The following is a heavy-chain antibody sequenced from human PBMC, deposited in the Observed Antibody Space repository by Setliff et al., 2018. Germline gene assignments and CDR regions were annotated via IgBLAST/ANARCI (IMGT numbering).Heavy chain of an antibody. D-gene: IGHD1-26*01. J-gene: IGHJ4*02. CDR3: ARDRGSGSYFLRYFDY. CDR2: ISSDGSST. Sequence: GGSLRLSCAASGFTFSGDWMHWVRQAPGKGLVWVSRISSDGSSTNYADSVKGRFAISRDNAKNSLYLQMNSLRAEDTAVYYCARDRGSGSYFLRYFDYWGQGTLVTVSS. CDR1: GFTFSGDW. V-gene: IGHV3-74*01.